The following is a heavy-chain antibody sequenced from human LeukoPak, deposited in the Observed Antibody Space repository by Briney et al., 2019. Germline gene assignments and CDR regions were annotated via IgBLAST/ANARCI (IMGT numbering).Heavy chain of an antibody. J-gene: IGHJ5*02. V-gene: IGHV4-61*09. CDR1: SGSISSSNYY. Sequence: SQTRSLTCTVSSGSISSSNYYWSWIRQPAGKGLEWIGEIWHSESTNYNPSLKSRVSISIDKSANQFSLRLTSVTAADTAIYYCAFRNGRALSWGQGTLVTVSS. CDR2: IWHSEST. CDR3: AFRNGRALS. D-gene: IGHD2-8*01.